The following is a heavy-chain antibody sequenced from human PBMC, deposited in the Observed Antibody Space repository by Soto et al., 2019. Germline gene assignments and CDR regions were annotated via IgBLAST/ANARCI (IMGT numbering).Heavy chain of an antibody. CDR1: GYTFNTYG. CDR3: ARDPHEFWTSYWFDP. Sequence: ASVKVSCKTSGYTFNTYGINWVRQAPGQGLESMGWISAYDGKTTYAEKFQGRVTMTTDTSTSTAYMELRSLRSDDTAIYYCARDPHEFWTSYWFDPWGQGTPVTVSS. J-gene: IGHJ5*02. V-gene: IGHV1-18*01. D-gene: IGHD3-3*01. CDR2: ISAYDGKT.